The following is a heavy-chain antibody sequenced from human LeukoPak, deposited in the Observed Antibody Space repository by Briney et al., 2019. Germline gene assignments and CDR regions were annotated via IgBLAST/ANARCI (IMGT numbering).Heavy chain of an antibody. CDR2: ISHDGSNQ. V-gene: IGHV3-30-3*01. J-gene: IGHJ4*02. CDR1: GFTFGTYA. Sequence: PGGSLRLSCDGSGFTFGTYAIHWVRQAPGRGLEWVALISHDGSNQYYVDSVKGRFTISRDNSKNTLYLQMNTLRPEDTAVYYCARAPDALWFGELLFGGQGTLVTVSS. D-gene: IGHD3-10*01. CDR3: ARAPDALWFGELLF.